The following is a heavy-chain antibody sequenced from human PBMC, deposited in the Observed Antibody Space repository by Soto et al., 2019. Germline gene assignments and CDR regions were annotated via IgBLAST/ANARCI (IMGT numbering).Heavy chain of an antibody. J-gene: IGHJ5*01. CDR1: GGSISDDSY. V-gene: IGHV4-30-4*01. CDR2: IYHTGNT. D-gene: IGHD2-2*01. Sequence: SETLSLTCTVSGGSISDDSYWSWIRQTPGKGLEWIGYIYHTGNTYYNPSLRSRVSISVDKSKSQFSLKLISVTAADTAVYFCARDGYQMLSSVSWFDSWGQGTLVTVSS. CDR3: ARDGYQMLSSVSWFDS.